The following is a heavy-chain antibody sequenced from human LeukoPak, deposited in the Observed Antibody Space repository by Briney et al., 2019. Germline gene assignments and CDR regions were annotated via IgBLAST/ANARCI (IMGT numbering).Heavy chain of an antibody. V-gene: IGHV3-23*01. CDR2: ISGSGGST. CDR3: AKDPAATTRYFDY. D-gene: IGHD2-15*01. J-gene: IGHJ4*02. Sequence: PGGSLRLSCAASGFTFSSYAMSRVRQAPGKGLEWVSAISGSGGSTYYADSVKGRFTISRDNSKNTLYLQMNSLRAEDTAVYYCAKDPAATTRYFDYWGQGTLVTVSS. CDR1: GFTFSSYA.